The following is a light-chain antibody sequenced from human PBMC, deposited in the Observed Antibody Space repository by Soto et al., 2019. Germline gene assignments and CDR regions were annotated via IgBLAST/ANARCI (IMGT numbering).Light chain of an antibody. CDR1: QSISTW. CDR2: KAS. V-gene: IGKV1-5*03. CDR3: HDYNSWT. J-gene: IGKJ1*01. Sequence: DIQMTQSPSTLSASVGDRVTITCRASQSISTWLSWYQQKPGKAPKVLIYKASNLQSGVSSRFSGSGSGTEFTLTISSLQPDDFATYYCHDYNSWTFGQGTKVDIK.